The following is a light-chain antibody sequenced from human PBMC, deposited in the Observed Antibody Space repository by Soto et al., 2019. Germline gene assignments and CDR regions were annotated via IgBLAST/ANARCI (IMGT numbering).Light chain of an antibody. V-gene: IGLV2-11*01. Sequence: QSALTQPRSVSGSPGQSVTISCTGTSNDVGGYNYVSWYQHYPDKAPKLMIYDVSKRPSRVPDRFSGSKSGNTASLTIAGLQAEDEADYYCTSYAGTNSYVFGTGTKLTVL. CDR1: SNDVGGYNY. CDR3: TSYAGTNSYV. CDR2: DVS. J-gene: IGLJ1*01.